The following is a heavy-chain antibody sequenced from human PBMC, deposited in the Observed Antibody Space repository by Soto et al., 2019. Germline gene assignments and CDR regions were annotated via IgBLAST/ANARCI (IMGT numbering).Heavy chain of an antibody. Sequence: QVQLVQSGAEVKKPGASVKVSCKTSGSTFSSYGFSWVRQAPGQGLEWIGWISGYNGNTNYAQRFQGRVTMTTDTSTSTAYMELRSLRSDDTALYYCAREGQLGYWGQGTLVTVSS. CDR2: ISGYNGNT. V-gene: IGHV1-18*01. CDR3: AREGQLGY. CDR1: GSTFSSYG. D-gene: IGHD6-6*01. J-gene: IGHJ4*02.